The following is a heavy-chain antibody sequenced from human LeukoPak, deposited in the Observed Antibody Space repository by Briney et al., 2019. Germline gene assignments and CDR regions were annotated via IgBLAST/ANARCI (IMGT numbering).Heavy chain of an antibody. Sequence: GGSLRLSCAASGFTFSSYAMSWVRRAPGKGLEWVSAISGRGDRPYYADSVKGRFTISRDNSKNTLYLQMNSLRAEDRAVYYCAKEQTSSGFFDYWGQGTLVTVSS. CDR2: ISGRGDRP. J-gene: IGHJ4*02. CDR3: AKEQTSSGFFDY. V-gene: IGHV3-23*01. CDR1: GFTFSSYA. D-gene: IGHD2-2*01.